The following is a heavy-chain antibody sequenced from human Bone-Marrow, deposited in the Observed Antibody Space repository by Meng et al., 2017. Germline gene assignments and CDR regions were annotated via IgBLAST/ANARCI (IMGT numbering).Heavy chain of an antibody. CDR3: ARGSWLQLWLQDY. CDR1: CGSIRAYY. CDR2: INHSGST. Sequence: QRWGAGLLKPSETRSLPCAFVCGSIRAYYWSWLRQPPGKGLEWFGEINHSGSTNYNPSLKSRVTISVDTSKNQFSLKLSSVTAADTAVYYCARGSWLQLWLQDYWGQGTLVTVSS. D-gene: IGHD5-18*01. V-gene: IGHV4-34*01. J-gene: IGHJ4*02.